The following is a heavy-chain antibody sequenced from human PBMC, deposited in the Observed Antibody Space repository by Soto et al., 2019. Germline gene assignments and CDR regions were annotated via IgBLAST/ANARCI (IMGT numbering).Heavy chain of an antibody. J-gene: IGHJ6*02. CDR3: ARVVRATITPYYYYGMDV. CDR2: IKQDGSEK. D-gene: IGHD5-12*01. Sequence: EVQLVESGGGLVQPGGSLRLSCAASGFTFSSYWMSWVRQAPGKGLEWVANIKQDGSEKYYVDSVKGRFTISRDNAKNSLYLQMNSLRAEDTAVYYCARVVRATITPYYYYGMDVWGLGTTVTVSS. V-gene: IGHV3-7*01. CDR1: GFTFSSYW.